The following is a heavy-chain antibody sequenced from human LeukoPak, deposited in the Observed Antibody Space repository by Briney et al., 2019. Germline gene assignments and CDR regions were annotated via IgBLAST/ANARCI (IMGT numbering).Heavy chain of an antibody. CDR2: IKSKSDGGTT. J-gene: IGHJ4*02. CDR3: TSESRWGDY. Sequence: GGSLRLSCAASGFTFSNAWMSWVRQAPGKGLEWIGRIKSKSDGGTTDYAAPVKGRFTMSGDDSKNTSYLQMNSLKTEDTAVYYCTSESRWGDYWGQGTLVTVSS. V-gene: IGHV3-15*01. D-gene: IGHD3-16*01. CDR1: GFTFSNAW.